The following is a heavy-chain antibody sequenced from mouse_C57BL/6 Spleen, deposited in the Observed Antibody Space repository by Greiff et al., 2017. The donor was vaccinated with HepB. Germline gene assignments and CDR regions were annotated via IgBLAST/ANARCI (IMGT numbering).Heavy chain of an antibody. D-gene: IGHD1-1*01. V-gene: IGHV1-82*01. CDR3: ARGPYYYGSSWDY. CDR1: GYAFSSSW. CDR2: IYPGDGDT. J-gene: IGHJ2*01. Sequence: VQGVESGPELVKPGASVKISCKASGYAFSSSWMNWVKQRPGKGLEWIGRIYPGDGDTNYNGKFKGKATLTADKSSSTAYMQLSSLTSEDSAVYFCARGPYYYGSSWDYWGQGTTLTVSS.